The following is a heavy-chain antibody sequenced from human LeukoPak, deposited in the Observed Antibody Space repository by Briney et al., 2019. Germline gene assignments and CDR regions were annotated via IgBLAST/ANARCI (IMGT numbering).Heavy chain of an antibody. J-gene: IGHJ4*02. Sequence: GGSLRLSCAASGFTFNNYAMNWVRQAPGKGLEWVSYIKNSGSFTYHADSVKGRFTISRDNAKNLLYLQMNSPKVEDTAVYYCARDQFPGIAADGGFDSWGRGTLVTVSS. CDR1: GFTFNNYA. CDR2: IKNSGSFT. D-gene: IGHD6-13*01. V-gene: IGHV3-21*05. CDR3: ARDQFPGIAADGGFDS.